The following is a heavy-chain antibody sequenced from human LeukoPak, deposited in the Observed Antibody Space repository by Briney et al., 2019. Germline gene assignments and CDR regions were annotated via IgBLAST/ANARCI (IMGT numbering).Heavy chain of an antibody. CDR1: GFTVSSNY. Sequence: AGGSLRLSCAASGFTVSSNYMSWVRQAPGKGLEWVSVIYSGGSTYYADSVKGRFTISRDNSKNTLYLQMNSLRAEDTAVYYCARVSCSSTSCYHDYWGQRTLVTVSS. J-gene: IGHJ4*02. CDR2: IYSGGST. CDR3: ARVSCSSTSCYHDY. D-gene: IGHD2-2*01. V-gene: IGHV3-53*01.